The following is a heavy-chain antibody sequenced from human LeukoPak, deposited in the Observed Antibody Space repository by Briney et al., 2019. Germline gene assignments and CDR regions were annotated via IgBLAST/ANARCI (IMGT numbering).Heavy chain of an antibody. CDR3: AKDEDPYNVDTSFDY. CDR2: ISGSGGST. D-gene: IGHD5-18*01. V-gene: IGHV3-23*01. Sequence: PGGSLRLSCAAFGFTFSSYAMSWVRQAPGKGLEWVSAISGSGGSTYYADSVKGRFTISRDNSKNTLYLQMNSLRAEDTAVYYCAKDEDPYNVDTSFDYWGQGTLVTVSS. J-gene: IGHJ4*02. CDR1: GFTFSSYA.